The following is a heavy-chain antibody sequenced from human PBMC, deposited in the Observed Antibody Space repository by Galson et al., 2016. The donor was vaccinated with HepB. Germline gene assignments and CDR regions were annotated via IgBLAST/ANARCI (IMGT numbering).Heavy chain of an antibody. V-gene: IGHV1-69*13. CDR1: GGTFSSFD. J-gene: IGHJ5*02. D-gene: IGHD2-21*02. CDR2: IIPIFGTS. CDR3: ARGVTAMSNWFDP. Sequence: SVKVSCKASGGTFSSFDINWVRQAPGQGFEWMGGIIPIFGTSNYAQKFRGRVTFTADESTSTAYMELSSLRSEDTAVYYCARGVTAMSNWFDPWGQGTLVTVSS.